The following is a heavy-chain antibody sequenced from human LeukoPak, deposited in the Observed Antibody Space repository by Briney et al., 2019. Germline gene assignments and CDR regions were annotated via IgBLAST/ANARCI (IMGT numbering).Heavy chain of an antibody. J-gene: IGHJ4*02. V-gene: IGHV1-8*01. Sequence: ASVKVSCKASRYIFTGYFIHWVRQVPGQGLEWMGWMNPNSGNTGYAQKFQGRVTMTRNTSISTAYMELSSLRSEDTAVYYCARERSGSYSDYWGQGTLVTVSS. CDR1: RYIFTGYF. CDR2: MNPNSGNT. CDR3: ARERSGSYSDY. D-gene: IGHD3-10*01.